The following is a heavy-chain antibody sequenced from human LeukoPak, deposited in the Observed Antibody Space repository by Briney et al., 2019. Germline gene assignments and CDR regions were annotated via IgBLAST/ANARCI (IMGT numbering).Heavy chain of an antibody. CDR2: INPNSGVT. D-gene: IGHD3-10*01. CDR3: AKDSAYGLGSPDY. Sequence: ASMKVSCKASGYTFTAYYIHWVRQAPGQGLEWMGWINPNSGVTEYAQKFQDRVTMTRDTSISTAYMELSSLRSDDTAMYYCAKDSAYGLGSPDYCGQGILVTVSS. J-gene: IGHJ4*02. V-gene: IGHV1-2*02. CDR1: GYTFTAYY.